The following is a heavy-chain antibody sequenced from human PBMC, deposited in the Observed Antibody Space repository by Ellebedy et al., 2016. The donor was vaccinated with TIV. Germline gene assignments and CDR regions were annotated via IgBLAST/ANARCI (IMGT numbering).Heavy chain of an antibody. D-gene: IGHD3-9*01. Sequence: ASVKVSXXASGYTFTGYYMHWVRQAPGQGLEWMGWINPNSGGTNYAQKFQGRVTMTRDTSISTAYMELSRLRSDDTAVYYCARAPLHYDILTGYYKPYYYYYGMDVWGQGTTVTVSS. CDR2: INPNSGGT. CDR3: ARAPLHYDILTGYYKPYYYYYGMDV. J-gene: IGHJ6*02. V-gene: IGHV1-2*02. CDR1: GYTFTGYY.